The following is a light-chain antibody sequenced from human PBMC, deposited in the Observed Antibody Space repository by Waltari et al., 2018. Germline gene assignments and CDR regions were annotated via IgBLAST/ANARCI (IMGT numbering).Light chain of an antibody. V-gene: IGLV1-44*01. CDR3: AAWDDSLNGVV. Sequence: QSVLTQPPSASGTPGQRVTISCSGSRSNLGSNTVNWYQQPPGTAPKLLIYSNNQRPSGVPDRFSGSKSGTSASLAISGLQSEDEADYYCAAWDDSLNGVVFGGGTKLTVL. CDR1: RSNLGSNT. J-gene: IGLJ2*01. CDR2: SNN.